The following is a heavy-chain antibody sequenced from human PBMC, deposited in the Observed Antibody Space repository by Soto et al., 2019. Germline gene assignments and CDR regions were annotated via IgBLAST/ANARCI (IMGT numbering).Heavy chain of an antibody. CDR1: GYSFTSYW. J-gene: IGHJ5*02. D-gene: IGHD5-12*01. CDR2: IYPGDSDT. Sequence: PGESLKISCKGSGYSFTSYWIGWVRQMPGKGLEWMGIIYPGDSDTRYSPSFQGQVTISADKSISTAYLQWSSLKASDTAMYYCARLYVGYSGYDPKGHNWFDPWGQGTLVTVSS. CDR3: ARLYVGYSGYDPKGHNWFDP. V-gene: IGHV5-51*01.